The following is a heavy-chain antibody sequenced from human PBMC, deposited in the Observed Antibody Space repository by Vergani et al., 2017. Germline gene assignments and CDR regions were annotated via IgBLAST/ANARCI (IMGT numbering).Heavy chain of an antibody. Sequence: QVQLQESGPGLVKPPGTLSLTCAVSGGSISSYYWSWIRQPPGKGLEWIGYIYYSGSTNYNPSLKSRVTISVDTSKNQFSLKLSSVTAADTAVYYCARVGGYYDSSGYYYAAGSFDYWGQGTLVTVSS. CDR2: IYYSGST. CDR1: GGSISSYY. D-gene: IGHD3-22*01. V-gene: IGHV4-59*01. CDR3: ARVGGYYDSSGYYYAAGSFDY. J-gene: IGHJ4*02.